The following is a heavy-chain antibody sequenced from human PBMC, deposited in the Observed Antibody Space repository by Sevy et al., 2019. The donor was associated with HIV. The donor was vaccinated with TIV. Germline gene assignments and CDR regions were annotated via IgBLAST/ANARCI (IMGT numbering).Heavy chain of an antibody. CDR3: ATHASDYDSTGYLERDAFDI. V-gene: IGHV3-23*01. CDR2: ISGSGGST. D-gene: IGHD3-22*01. J-gene: IGHJ3*02. Sequence: GGSLRLSCAASGFSFSNFGMSWVRQAPGKGLEWVLAISGSGGSTFYADSVKGRFIISRDNSKNTLYLQMNSLRAEDTAVYYCATHASDYDSTGYLERDAFDIWGQGTMVTVSS. CDR1: GFSFSNFG.